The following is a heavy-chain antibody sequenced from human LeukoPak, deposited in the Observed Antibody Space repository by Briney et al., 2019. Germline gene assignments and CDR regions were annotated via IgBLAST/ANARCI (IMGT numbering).Heavy chain of an antibody. CDR2: IKPSGGST. J-gene: IGHJ4*02. D-gene: IGHD2/OR15-2a*01. Sequence: ASVTVSRKASGYTFTSYYTHWVRQAPGQGLEWMGIIKPSGGSTLYAQKFQGRVTVTSDMSTSTVYVELSSLRSEDTAVYYCAREVPENFNFDYWGQGTLVTVSS. CDR3: AREVPENFNFDY. V-gene: IGHV1-46*01. CDR1: GYTFTSYY.